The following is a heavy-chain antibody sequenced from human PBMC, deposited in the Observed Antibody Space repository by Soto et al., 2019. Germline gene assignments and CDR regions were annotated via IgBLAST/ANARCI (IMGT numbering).Heavy chain of an antibody. J-gene: IGHJ5*02. CDR2: ISPSGST. Sequence: QLQLQESGPGLVKPSETLSLTCPVSGDSISTYYWSWIRQPAGKGLEWIGRISPSGSTKYNPSLKSRVTMSVDTSKNQFSLKVTSVTAADTAVYYCARDPAESLPNAWGQGTLVTVSS. V-gene: IGHV4-4*07. CDR3: ARDPAESLPNA. CDR1: GDSISTYY. D-gene: IGHD3-16*02.